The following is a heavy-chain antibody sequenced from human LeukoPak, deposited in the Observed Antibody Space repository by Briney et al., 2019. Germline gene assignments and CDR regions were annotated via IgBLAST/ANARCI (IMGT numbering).Heavy chain of an antibody. D-gene: IGHD2-2*02. CDR2: IYYSGST. V-gene: IGHV4-39*01. CDR1: GGSISSSSYY. J-gene: IGHJ3*02. CDR3: ATPGVVVPAAINAFDI. Sequence: SETLSLTCTVSGGSISSSSYYWSWIRQPPGKGLEWIGSIYYSGSTYYNPSLKSRVTISVDTSKNQFSLKLSSVTAADTAVYYCATPGVVVPAAINAFDIWGQGTMVTVSS.